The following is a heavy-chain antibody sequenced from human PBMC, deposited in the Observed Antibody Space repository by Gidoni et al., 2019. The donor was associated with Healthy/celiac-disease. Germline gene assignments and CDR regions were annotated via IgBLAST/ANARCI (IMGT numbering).Heavy chain of an antibody. Sequence: QITLKESGLTLVKPTQTLTLPCTFSGFSLSTSGVGVGWIRQPPGKALEWLALIYWDDNKRYSPSLRNRLTITKDTSKNEVVLRMTKMDPVDTATYYCAHVWGKYRPLEYWGQGTLVTVSS. J-gene: IGHJ4*02. CDR2: IYWDDNK. D-gene: IGHD3-16*02. V-gene: IGHV2-5*02. CDR3: AHVWGKYRPLEY. CDR1: GFSLSTSGVG.